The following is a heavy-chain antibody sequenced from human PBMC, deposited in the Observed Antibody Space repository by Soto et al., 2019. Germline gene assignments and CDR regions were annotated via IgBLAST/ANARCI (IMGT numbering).Heavy chain of an antibody. V-gene: IGHV3-9*01. Sequence: GGSLRLSCAASGFTFDDYAMHWVRQAPGKGLEWVSGISWNSGSIGYADSVKGRFTISRDNAKNSLYLQMNSLRAEDTALYYCAKGLRPSPGDYYYYYYMDVWGKGTTVTVSS. CDR3: AKGLRPSPGDYYYYYYMDV. CDR2: ISWNSGSI. CDR1: GFTFDDYA. J-gene: IGHJ6*03. D-gene: IGHD6-6*01.